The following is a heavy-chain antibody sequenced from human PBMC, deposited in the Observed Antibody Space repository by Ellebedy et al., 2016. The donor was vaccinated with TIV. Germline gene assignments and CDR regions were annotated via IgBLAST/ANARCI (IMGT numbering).Heavy chain of an antibody. CDR3: SRHTDYALDY. Sequence: GESLKISCAASGFSVSSNYMNWVRQAPGKGLEWVSVIYSGGKTNYADSVQGRFIISRDKSKNILFLQMNTLRAEDTAVYYCSRHTDYALDYWGQGALVTVSS. J-gene: IGHJ4*02. D-gene: IGHD4-17*01. V-gene: IGHV3-66*04. CDR2: IYSGGKT. CDR1: GFSVSSNY.